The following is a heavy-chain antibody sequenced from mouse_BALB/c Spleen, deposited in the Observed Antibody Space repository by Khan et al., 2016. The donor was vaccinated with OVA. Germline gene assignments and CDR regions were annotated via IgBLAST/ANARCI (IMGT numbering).Heavy chain of an antibody. D-gene: IGHD1-1*01. Sequence: EVQLQESGPGLVKPSQSLSLICTVTGYSITSDYAWNWIRQFPGNKLEWMGFISYSGNTKYNPSLKSRISITRDTSKNQFFLQLNSVTTEDTATCYCTRYYGVDFDYWGHGTTLTVSS. V-gene: IGHV3-2*02. CDR1: GYSITSDYA. J-gene: IGHJ2*01. CDR3: TRYYGVDFDY. CDR2: ISYSGNT.